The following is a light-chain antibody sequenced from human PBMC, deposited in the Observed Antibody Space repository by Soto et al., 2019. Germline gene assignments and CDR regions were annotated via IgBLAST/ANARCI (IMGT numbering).Light chain of an antibody. CDR3: QTGGTGIVV. CDR2: LNSDGSH. Sequence: QSVLTQSPSASASLGASVKLTCTLSSGHSNYAIAWHQQQPEKGPRYLMKLNSDGSHSKGDGIPDRFSGSSSGAERYLTISSLQSEDEADYYCQTGGTGIVVFGGGTQLTVL. V-gene: IGLV4-69*01. J-gene: IGLJ2*01. CDR1: SGHSNYA.